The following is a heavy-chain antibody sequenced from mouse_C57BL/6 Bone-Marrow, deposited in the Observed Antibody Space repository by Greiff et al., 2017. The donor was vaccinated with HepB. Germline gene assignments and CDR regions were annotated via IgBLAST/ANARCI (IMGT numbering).Heavy chain of an antibody. D-gene: IGHD1-1*01. CDR2: IYPGSGST. Sequence: QVQLQQPEAELVKPGASVKMSCKASGYTFTSYWITWVKQRPGQGLEWIGDIYPGSGSTNYNEKFKSKATLTVDTSSSTAYMQLSSLTSEDSAVYYCASHYYGSSLDYWGQGTTLTVSS. CDR3: ASHYYGSSLDY. CDR1: GYTFTSYW. J-gene: IGHJ2*01. V-gene: IGHV1-55*01.